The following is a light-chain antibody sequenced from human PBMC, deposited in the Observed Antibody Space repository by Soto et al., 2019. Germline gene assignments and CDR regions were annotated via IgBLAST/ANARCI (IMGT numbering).Light chain of an antibody. V-gene: IGKV1-5*01. CDR1: QTISSW. J-gene: IGKJ4*01. Sequence: DIQMTQSPSTLPASVGDRVTITCRASQTISSWLAWYQQKPGKAPDLLIYDASRLAGGVPSRFSGSESGTEFTLTIGSLQPDDFATYFCQQYNNWPLTFGGGTKVDIK. CDR3: QQYNNWPLT. CDR2: DAS.